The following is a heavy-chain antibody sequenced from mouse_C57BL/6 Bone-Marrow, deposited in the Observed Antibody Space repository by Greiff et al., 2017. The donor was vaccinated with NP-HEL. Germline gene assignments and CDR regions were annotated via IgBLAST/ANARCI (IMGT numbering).Heavy chain of an antibody. Sequence: QVQLQQPGAELVKPGASVKMSCKASGYTFTSYWITWVKQRPGQGLEWIGDIYPGSGSTNYNEKFKSKATLTVDTSSSTAYTQLSSLTSEDSAVYYCARRKGLYYYGSSLAYWGQGTLVTVSA. CDR3: ARRKGLYYYGSSLAY. D-gene: IGHD1-1*01. CDR2: IYPGSGST. CDR1: GYTFTSYW. J-gene: IGHJ3*01. V-gene: IGHV1-55*01.